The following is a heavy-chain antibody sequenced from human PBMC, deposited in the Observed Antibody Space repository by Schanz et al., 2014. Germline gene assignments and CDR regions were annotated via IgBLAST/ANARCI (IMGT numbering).Heavy chain of an antibody. CDR3: AREKRRTEVVLDH. CDR2: ISSTSTYL. J-gene: IGHJ4*02. V-gene: IGHV3-21*02. CDR1: GFTFSSYT. Sequence: LVESGGGVVKPGDSLRLSCAASGFTFSSYTMKWVRQAPGKGLEWVSSISSTSTYLYYADSVKGRFTISRDNAKNSLYLQMNSLRAEDTAVYYCAREKRRTEVVLDHWGQGTLVTVS.